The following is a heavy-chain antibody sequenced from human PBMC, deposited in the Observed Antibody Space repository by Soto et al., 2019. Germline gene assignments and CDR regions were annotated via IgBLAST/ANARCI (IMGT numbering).Heavy chain of an antibody. D-gene: IGHD6-13*01. CDR2: FDPEDGET. V-gene: IGHV1-24*01. Sequence: AASVKVSCKVSGYTLTELSMHWVRQAPGKGLEWMGGFDPEDGETIYAQKFQGRVTMTEDTSTDTAYMELSSLRSEDTAVYYCARVAAAGDYFDYWGQGTLVTVSS. CDR1: GYTLTELS. J-gene: IGHJ4*02. CDR3: ARVAAAGDYFDY.